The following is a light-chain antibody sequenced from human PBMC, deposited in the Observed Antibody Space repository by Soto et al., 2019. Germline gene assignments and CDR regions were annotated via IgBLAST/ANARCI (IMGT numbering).Light chain of an antibody. J-gene: IGKJ1*01. CDR2: SAS. Sequence: DIQMTQSPSSLSASVGDRVTITCRASQSISTYLNWYQQKPGKAPEFLIYSASSLQSGVPSRFSGGGSGTDFTLTIHSLQPEDFAIYYCQQSYSPPWTFGQGTKVEIK. CDR3: QQSYSPPWT. V-gene: IGKV1-39*01. CDR1: QSISTY.